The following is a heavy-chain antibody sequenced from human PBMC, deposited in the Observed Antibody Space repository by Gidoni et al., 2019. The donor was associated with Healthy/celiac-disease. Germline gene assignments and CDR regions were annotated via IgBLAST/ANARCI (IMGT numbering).Heavy chain of an antibody. CDR3: AKDEFSSSARILDY. CDR1: GFTFRSYA. CDR2: SSGSGATT. V-gene: IGHV3-23*01. J-gene: IGHJ4*02. D-gene: IGHD6-6*01. Sequence: VQLLESGGGLVQPGGSLRVSCAASGFTFRSYAMGWVRQAPGKGLEWVSASSGSGATTHYADSVKGRFTISRDNSKNTLYLQMNGLRAEDTAVYYCAKDEFSSSARILDYWGQGTLVTVSS.